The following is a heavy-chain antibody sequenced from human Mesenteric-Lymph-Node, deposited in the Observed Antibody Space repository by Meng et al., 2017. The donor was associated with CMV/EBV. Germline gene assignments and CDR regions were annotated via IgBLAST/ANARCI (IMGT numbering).Heavy chain of an antibody. V-gene: IGHV3-73*01. D-gene: IGHD4-17*01. Sequence: FTFSGSAIHWVRQASGKGLEWVGRIRSKANSYATAYAASVKGRCTISRDDSKNTAYLQVNSLDTEDTAVYYCARLPEVPTVTTAFDYWGQGTLVTVSS. CDR3: ARLPEVPTVTTAFDY. CDR1: FTFSGSA. J-gene: IGHJ4*02. CDR2: IRSKANSYAT.